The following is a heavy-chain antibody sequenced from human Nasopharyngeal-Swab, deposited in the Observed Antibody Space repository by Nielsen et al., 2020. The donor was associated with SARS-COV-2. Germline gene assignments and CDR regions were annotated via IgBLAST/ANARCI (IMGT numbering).Heavy chain of an antibody. V-gene: IGHV5-51*01. D-gene: IGHD2-2*01. J-gene: IGHJ4*02. Sequence: VRQMPGKGLEWMGIIYPGDSDTRYSPSFQGQVTISADKSISTAYLQWSSLKASDTAMYYCARKNCSSTSCPKYYFDYWGQGTLVHRLL. CDR3: ARKNCSSTSCPKYYFDY. CDR2: IYPGDSDT.